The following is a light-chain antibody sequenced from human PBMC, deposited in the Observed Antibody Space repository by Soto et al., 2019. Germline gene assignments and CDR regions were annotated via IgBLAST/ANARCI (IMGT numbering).Light chain of an antibody. Sequence: DIQITQSPSTLSASIGDRVTITCRASQSISSWLAWYQQKPGKAPKLLIYKASNLESGDPSRFSGSGSGTEFTLTISSLQPYDFATYYCQQYSTYWTFGQGTKVDIK. V-gene: IGKV1-5*03. CDR3: QQYSTYWT. CDR2: KAS. J-gene: IGKJ1*01. CDR1: QSISSW.